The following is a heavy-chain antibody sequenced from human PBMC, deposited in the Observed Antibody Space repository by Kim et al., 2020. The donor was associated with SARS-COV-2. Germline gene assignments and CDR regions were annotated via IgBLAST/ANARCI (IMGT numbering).Heavy chain of an antibody. D-gene: IGHD1-1*01. CDR1: GYSISSGYY. CDR3: ARESVRATTWFDP. V-gene: IGHV4-38-2*02. Sequence: SETLSLTCTVSGYSISSGYYWGWIRQPPGKGLEWIGSIYHSGSTYYNPSLKSRVTISVDTSKNQFSLKLSSVTAADTAVYYCARESVRATTWFDPWGQGTLVTVSS. J-gene: IGHJ5*02. CDR2: IYHSGST.